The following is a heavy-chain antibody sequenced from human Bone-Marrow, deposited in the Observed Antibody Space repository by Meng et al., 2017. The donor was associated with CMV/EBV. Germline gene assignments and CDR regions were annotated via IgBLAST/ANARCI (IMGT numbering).Heavy chain of an antibody. CDR1: GFSFSYYW. D-gene: IGHD6-13*01. Sequence: GESLKISCVASGFSFSYYWMSWVRQAPGKGLEWVANIKQDGSEKYYVDSVKGRFTISRDNAKNSLYLQMNSLRAEDTAVYYCARVQGQQLVTYYYYGMDVWGQGTTVTVSS. J-gene: IGHJ6*02. CDR2: IKQDGSEK. V-gene: IGHV3-7*01. CDR3: ARVQGQQLVTYYYYGMDV.